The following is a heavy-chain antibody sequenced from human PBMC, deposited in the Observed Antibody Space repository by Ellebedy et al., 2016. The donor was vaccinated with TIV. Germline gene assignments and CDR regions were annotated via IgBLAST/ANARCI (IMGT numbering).Heavy chain of an antibody. CDR1: GFTFSNYW. CDR3: ARSRGVSY. CDR2: IKQEGSEK. D-gene: IGHD2-8*01. V-gene: IGHV3-7*03. J-gene: IGHJ4*02. Sequence: PGGSLRLSCAASGFTFSNYWMTWVRQAPGKGPECVANIKQEGSEKYYVESVKGRFTISRDNAKNSLYLQMNSLRAEDTAVYFCARSRGVSYWGQGTLVTVSS.